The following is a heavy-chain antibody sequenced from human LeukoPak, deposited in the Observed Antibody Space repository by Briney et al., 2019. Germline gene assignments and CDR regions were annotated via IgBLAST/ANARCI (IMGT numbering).Heavy chain of an antibody. CDR2: IKDDGSAQ. CDR3: ARHIVGEQNFDY. D-gene: IGHD3-16*02. J-gene: IGHJ4*02. CDR1: GFTFGAYW. V-gene: IGHV3-7*01. Sequence: GGSLRLPCAASGFTFGAYWMSWFRQAPGKGPEWVASIKDDGSAQFYVDSLEGRFTISRDNAKNTLYLQMDTMRVGDTAVYYCARHIVGEQNFDYWSQGTLVTVSS.